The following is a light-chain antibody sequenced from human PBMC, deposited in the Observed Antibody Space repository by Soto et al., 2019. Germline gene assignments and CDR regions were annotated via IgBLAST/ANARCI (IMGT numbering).Light chain of an antibody. CDR2: GAS. Sequence: EIVLTQSPGTLSLSPGXRATLSCRASQSVSNNYLAWYQQKPGQAPRLVIYGASSRGTGIPDRFSASGSGTDFTLTISRLEPEDFAVYYCQQYISSPLTFRQGTKVDIK. V-gene: IGKV3-20*01. J-gene: IGKJ1*01. CDR1: QSVSNNY. CDR3: QQYISSPLT.